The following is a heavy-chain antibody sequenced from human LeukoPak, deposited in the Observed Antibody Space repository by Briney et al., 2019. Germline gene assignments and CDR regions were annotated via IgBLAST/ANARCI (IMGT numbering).Heavy chain of an antibody. CDR2: ISSSGSTI. V-gene: IGHV3-11*04. CDR3: ARDRAPRNLWFGTYNWFDP. J-gene: IGHJ5*02. Sequence: PGGSLRLSCAASGFTFSDYYMSWIRQAPGKGLEWVSYISSSGSTIYYADSVKGRFTISRDNAKNSLYLQMNSLRAEDTAVYYCARDRAPRNLWFGTYNWFDPWGQGTLVTVSS. CDR1: GFTFSDYY. D-gene: IGHD3-10*01.